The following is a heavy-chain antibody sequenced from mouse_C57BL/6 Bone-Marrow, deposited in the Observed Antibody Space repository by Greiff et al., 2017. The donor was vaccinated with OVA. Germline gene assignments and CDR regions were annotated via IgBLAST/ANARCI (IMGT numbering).Heavy chain of an antibody. Sequence: AQLQQSGPELVKPGASVKISCKASGYAFSSSWMNWVKQRPGKGLEWIGRIYPGDGDTNYNGKFKGKATLTADKSSSTAYMQLSSLTSEDSAVYFCARDDYDVARFAYWGQGTLVTVSA. CDR3: ARDDYDVARFAY. CDR2: IYPGDGDT. V-gene: IGHV1-82*01. D-gene: IGHD2-4*01. CDR1: GYAFSSSW. J-gene: IGHJ3*01.